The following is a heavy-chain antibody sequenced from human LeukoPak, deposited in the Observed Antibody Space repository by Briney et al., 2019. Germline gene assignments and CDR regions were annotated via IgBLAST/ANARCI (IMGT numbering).Heavy chain of an antibody. CDR2: IIPIFGTA. Sequence: GASVKVSCKASGGTFSSYAISWVRQAPGQGLEWMGGIIPIFGTASYAQKFQGRVTMTRDTSTSTVYMELSSLRSEDTAVCYCARGLSGSSWYFDYYYYYMDVWGKGTTVTISS. CDR3: ARGLSGSSWYFDYYYYYMDV. CDR1: GGTFSSYA. J-gene: IGHJ6*03. D-gene: IGHD6-13*01. V-gene: IGHV1-69*05.